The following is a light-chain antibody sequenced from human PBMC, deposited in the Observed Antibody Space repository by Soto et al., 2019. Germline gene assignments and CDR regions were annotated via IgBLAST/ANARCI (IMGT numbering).Light chain of an antibody. Sequence: ETVFTQSPCTLSLSPGEGATLSCRASQSIYTKLAWYQKKSGQAPRLLIYDASTRAYGIPDRFSGSGSGTDFSLTISRLEPEDFAVYYCQQYAGSLYTFAQGTKVDIK. J-gene: IGKJ2*01. CDR2: DAS. CDR3: QQYAGSLYT. CDR1: QSIYTK. V-gene: IGKV3-20*01.